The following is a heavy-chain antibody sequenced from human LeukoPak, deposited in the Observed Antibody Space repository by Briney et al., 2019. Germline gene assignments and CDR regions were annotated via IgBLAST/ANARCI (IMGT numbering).Heavy chain of an antibody. D-gene: IGHD5-12*01. Sequence: WASVNVSCKASGGTFSSYAISWVRQAPGQGLEWMGGIIPIFGTANYAQKFQGRVTITADESTSTAYMELSSLRSEDTAVYYCATGGYSGYYYGMDVWGQGTTVTVSS. V-gene: IGHV1-69*01. CDR2: IIPIFGTA. CDR1: GGTFSSYA. J-gene: IGHJ6*02. CDR3: ATGGYSGYYYGMDV.